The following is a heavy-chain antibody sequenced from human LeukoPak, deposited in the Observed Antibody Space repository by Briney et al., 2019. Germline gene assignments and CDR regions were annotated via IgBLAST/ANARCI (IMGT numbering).Heavy chain of an antibody. CDR2: ISYDGSNK. V-gene: IGHV3-30-3*01. CDR3: ARDGGGGIAVAEGMLDY. Sequence: PGRSLRLSCAASGFTFSSYAMHWVRQAPGKGLEWVAVISYDGSNKYYADSVKGRFTISRDNSKNTLYLQMNSLRAEDTAVYYCARDGGGGIAVAEGMLDYWGQGTLVTVSS. D-gene: IGHD6-19*01. J-gene: IGHJ4*02. CDR1: GFTFSSYA.